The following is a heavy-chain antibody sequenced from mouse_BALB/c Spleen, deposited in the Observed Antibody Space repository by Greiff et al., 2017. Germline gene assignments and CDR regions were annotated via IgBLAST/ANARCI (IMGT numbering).Heavy chain of an antibody. CDR1: GYSFTSYW. Sequence: VKLVESGPQLVRPGASVKISCKASGYSFTSYWMHWVKQRPGQGLEWIGMIDPSDSETRLNQKFKDKATLTVDKSSSTAYMQLSSPTSEDSAVYYCASEGNYVWFAYWGQGTLVTVSA. J-gene: IGHJ3*01. CDR2: IDPSDSET. V-gene: IGHV1S126*01. D-gene: IGHD2-1*01. CDR3: ASEGNYVWFAY.